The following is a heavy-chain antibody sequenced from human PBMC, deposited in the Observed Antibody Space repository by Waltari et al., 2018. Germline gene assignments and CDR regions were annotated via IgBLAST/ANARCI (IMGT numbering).Heavy chain of an antibody. CDR2: INHSGST. D-gene: IGHD3-10*01. CDR3: AREVTMVRGVVSGYYGMDV. V-gene: IGHV4-34*01. CDR1: GGSFSGYS. Sequence: QVQLQQWGAGLLQPSETLSLTCAVHGGSFSGYSWSWIRQPPGQGLEWIGEINHSGSTNYNPSLKSRVTISVDTSKNQFSLKLSSVTAADTAVYYCAREVTMVRGVVSGYYGMDVWGQGTTVTVSS. J-gene: IGHJ6*02.